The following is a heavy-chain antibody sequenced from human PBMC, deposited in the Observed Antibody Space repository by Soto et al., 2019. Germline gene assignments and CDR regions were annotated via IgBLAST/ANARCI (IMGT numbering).Heavy chain of an antibody. CDR2: IYSNGGT. V-gene: IGHV4-59*08. Sequence: QVQLQASGPGLVKPSDTLSLTCTVSGDSIGTYNWGWIRQPPGKRLEWIGYIYSNGGTSYNPALKSRVTISADTSTKQFSLRLSSVTAADTAVYYCVRQGIGALLGLVDVWGQGTTVTVSS. CDR1: GDSIGTYN. D-gene: IGHD1-26*01. CDR3: VRQGIGALLGLVDV. J-gene: IGHJ6*02.